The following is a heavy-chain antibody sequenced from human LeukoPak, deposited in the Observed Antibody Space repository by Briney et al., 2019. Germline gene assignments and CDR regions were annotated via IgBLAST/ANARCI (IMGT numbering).Heavy chain of an antibody. CDR1: GCTFTSYD. D-gene: IGHD3-22*01. J-gene: IGHJ4*02. Sequence: ASVKVSCKASGCTFTSYDINWVRQAPGKGLEWMGGFDPEDGETIYAQKFQGRVTMTEETSTDTAYMELSSLRSEDTAVYYCATEQYYYDRSGYFGYWGQGTLVTVSS. V-gene: IGHV1-24*01. CDR2: FDPEDGET. CDR3: ATEQYYYDRSGYFGY.